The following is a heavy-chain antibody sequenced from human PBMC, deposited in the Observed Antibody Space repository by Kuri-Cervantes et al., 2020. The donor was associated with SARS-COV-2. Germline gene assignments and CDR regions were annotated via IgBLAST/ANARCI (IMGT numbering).Heavy chain of an antibody. J-gene: IGHJ4*02. CDR2: ISGSGGST. CDR3: ARERAAGRMFDY. Sequence: GESLKISCAASGFTFSSYWMSWVRQALGKGLEWVSAISGSGGSTYYADSVKGRFTISRDNSKNTLYLQMNSLRAEDTAVYYCARERAAGRMFDYWGQGTLVTASS. CDR1: GFTFSSYW. V-gene: IGHV3-23*01. D-gene: IGHD6-13*01.